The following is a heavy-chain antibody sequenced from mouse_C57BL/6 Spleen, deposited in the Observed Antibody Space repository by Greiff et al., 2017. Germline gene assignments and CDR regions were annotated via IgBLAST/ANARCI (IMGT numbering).Heavy chain of an antibody. J-gene: IGHJ2*01. Sequence: VQLQQSGAELARPGASVKMSCKASGYTFTSYTMHWVKQRPGQGLEWIGYINPSSGYTKYNQKFKDKATLTADKSSSTAYMQLSSLTSEDSAVYYYAREEAYSDYGDWGQGTTLTVSS. V-gene: IGHV1-4*01. D-gene: IGHD2-12*01. CDR1: GYTFTSYT. CDR2: INPSSGYT. CDR3: AREEAYSDYGD.